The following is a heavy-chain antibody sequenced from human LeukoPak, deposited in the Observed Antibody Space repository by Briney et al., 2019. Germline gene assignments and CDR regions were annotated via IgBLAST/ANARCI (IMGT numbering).Heavy chain of an antibody. CDR3: AKDKSVVGYSYGPGSYYMDA. D-gene: IGHD5-18*01. CDR1: GFTFSRYS. CDR2: ISYDGDNK. Sequence: PGTSLRLSCLGSGFTFSRYSLHWVRQAPGKGLEWVAIISYDGDNKYYADSVKGRFTISRDNSKNTLYLQMNSLRAEDTAVYYCAKDKSVVGYSYGPGSYYMDAWGKGTTVTVSS. J-gene: IGHJ6*03. V-gene: IGHV3-30*18.